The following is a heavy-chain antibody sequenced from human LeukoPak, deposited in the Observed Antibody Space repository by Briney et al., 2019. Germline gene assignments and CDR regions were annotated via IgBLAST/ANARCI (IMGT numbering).Heavy chain of an antibody. CDR3: AKDHGVAVAGMYY. Sequence: GGPLRLSCAASGFTFSSFAMSWVRQAPGKGLEWVSSMSGSDGSTYYADSVKGQFTISRDNSRNTLYLQMNSLRADDTAVYYCAKDHGVAVAGMYYWGQGTLVTVSS. V-gene: IGHV3-23*01. CDR1: GFTFSSFA. D-gene: IGHD6-19*01. J-gene: IGHJ4*02. CDR2: MSGSDGST.